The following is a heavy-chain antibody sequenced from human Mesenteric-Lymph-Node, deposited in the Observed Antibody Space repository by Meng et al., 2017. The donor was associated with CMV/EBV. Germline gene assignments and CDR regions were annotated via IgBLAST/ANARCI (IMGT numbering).Heavy chain of an antibody. CDR2: IYYSGST. D-gene: IGHD2-15*01. V-gene: IGHV4-31*03. J-gene: IGHJ4*02. CDR3: ARELSSGALD. CDR1: GGSISSGGYS. Sequence: LTCTVSGGSISSGGYSWSWIRQHPGKGLEWIGYIYYSGSTYYNPSLKSRVTISVDTSKNQFSLKLSSVTAADTAVYYCARELSSGALDWGQGTLVTVSS.